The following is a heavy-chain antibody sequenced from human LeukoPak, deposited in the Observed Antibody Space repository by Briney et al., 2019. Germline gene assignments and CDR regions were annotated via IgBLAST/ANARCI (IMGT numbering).Heavy chain of an antibody. CDR3: ARSLSILRFLEWSTQNWFDP. D-gene: IGHD3-3*01. CDR1: GGSFSGYY. Sequence: SETLSLTCAVYGGSFSGYYWSRIRQPPGKGLEWIGEINHSGSTNYNPSLKSRVTISVDTSKNQFSLKLSSVTAADTAVYYCARSLSILRFLEWSTQNWFDPWGQGTLVTVSS. V-gene: IGHV4-34*01. J-gene: IGHJ5*02. CDR2: INHSGST.